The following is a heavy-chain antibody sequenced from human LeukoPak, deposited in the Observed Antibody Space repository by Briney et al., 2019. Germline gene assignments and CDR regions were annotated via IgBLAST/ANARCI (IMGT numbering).Heavy chain of an antibody. CDR1: GGSISSYY. CDR3: ARDRGYSSGWYWFDP. D-gene: IGHD6-19*01. Sequence: PSETLSLTCTVSGGSISSYYWSWIRQPPGKGLEWIGYICYSGSTNYNPSLKSRVTMSVDTSKNQFSLKLSSVTAADTAVYYCARDRGYSSGWYWFDPWGQGTLVTVSS. CDR2: ICYSGST. J-gene: IGHJ5*02. V-gene: IGHV4-59*01.